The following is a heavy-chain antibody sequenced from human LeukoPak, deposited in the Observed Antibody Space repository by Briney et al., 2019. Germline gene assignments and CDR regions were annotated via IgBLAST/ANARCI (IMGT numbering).Heavy chain of an antibody. CDR1: GFTFSSYS. CDR2: ISSSSSYI. Sequence: GGSLRLSCAASGFTFSSYSVNWVRQAPGKGLEWVSSISSSSSYIYYADSLKGRFTISRDNAKNSLFLQMNSLRAEDTAVYYCARGLFGGPKSTTFDCWGQGTLVTVSS. J-gene: IGHJ4*02. D-gene: IGHD2-21*01. V-gene: IGHV3-21*01. CDR3: ARGLFGGPKSTTFDC.